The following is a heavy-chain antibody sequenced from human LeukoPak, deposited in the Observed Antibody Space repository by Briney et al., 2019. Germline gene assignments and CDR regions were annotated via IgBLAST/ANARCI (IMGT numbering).Heavy chain of an antibody. CDR3: ARSHSGAFDI. CDR2: IYYSGST. Sequence: SETLSLTCTVSGGSISSSSYYWGWIRQPPGKGLEWIGSIYYSGSTYYNPSLKSRVTISVDTSKNQFSLKLSSVTAADTAVYYCARSHSGAFDIWGQGTMVTVSS. V-gene: IGHV4-39*01. J-gene: IGHJ3*02. CDR1: GGSISSSSYY.